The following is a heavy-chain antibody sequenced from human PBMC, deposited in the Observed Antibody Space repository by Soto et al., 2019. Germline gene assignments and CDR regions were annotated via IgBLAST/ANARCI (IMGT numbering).Heavy chain of an antibody. CDR2: IYYSGST. V-gene: IGHV4-59*01. CDR1: GGSISSYY. D-gene: IGHD5-12*01. Sequence: SETLSLTCTVSGGSISSYYWSWIRQPPGKGLEWIGYIYYSGSTNYNPSLKSRVTISVDTSKNQFSLKLSSVTAADTAVYYCARTYSGYDYAFDICGQGALVTVSS. J-gene: IGHJ3*02. CDR3: ARTYSGYDYAFDI.